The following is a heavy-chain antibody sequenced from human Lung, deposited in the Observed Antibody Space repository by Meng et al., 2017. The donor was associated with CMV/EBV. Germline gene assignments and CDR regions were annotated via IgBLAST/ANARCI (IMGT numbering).Heavy chain of an antibody. J-gene: IGHJ4*02. Sequence: SETLSLXCIVSGGSISSGDYYWGWIRQSPGKALEWIGSVYYTGRADYSPSLKNRVTISVDTSRNQFSLNLHSVTAADTALYYCAKQGARSVETTMVPYGEFDYWGQGALVTVSS. CDR2: VYYTGRA. V-gene: IGHV4-39*01. D-gene: IGHD5-18*01. CDR1: GGSISSGDYY. CDR3: AKQGARSVETTMVPYGEFDY.